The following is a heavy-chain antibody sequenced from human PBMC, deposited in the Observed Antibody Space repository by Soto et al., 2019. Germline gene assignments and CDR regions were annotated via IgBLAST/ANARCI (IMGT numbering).Heavy chain of an antibody. Sequence: ASVKVSCKASGGTFSSYAISWVRQAPGQGLEWMGGIIPIFGTANYAQKFQGRVTITADESASTAYMELSSLRSEDTAVYYCARGRAYCGGDCQTNFDYWGQGTLVTVSS. J-gene: IGHJ4*02. CDR2: IIPIFGTA. CDR1: GGTFSSYA. V-gene: IGHV1-69*13. D-gene: IGHD2-21*02. CDR3: ARGRAYCGGDCQTNFDY.